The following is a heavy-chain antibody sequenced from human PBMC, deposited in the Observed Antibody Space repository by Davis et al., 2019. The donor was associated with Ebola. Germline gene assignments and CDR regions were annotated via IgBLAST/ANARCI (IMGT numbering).Heavy chain of an antibody. J-gene: IGHJ6*02. D-gene: IGHD4-17*01. V-gene: IGHV1-69*13. CDR1: GYTFTSYG. Sequence: SVKVSCKASGYTFTSYGISWVRQAPGQGLEWMGGIIPIFGTTNYAQKFQDRVTITADESTSTAYMELSSLRSEDTAVYYCARGDHGDYYYYGMDVWGQGTTVTVSS. CDR2: IIPIFGTT. CDR3: ARGDHGDYYYYGMDV.